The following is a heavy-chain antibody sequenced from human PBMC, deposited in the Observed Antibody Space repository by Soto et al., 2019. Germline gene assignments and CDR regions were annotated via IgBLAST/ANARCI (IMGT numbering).Heavy chain of an antibody. CDR1: CGSFSGYY. Sequence: EALDLTCAVYCGSFSGYYWSWIRQPPGKGLEWIGEINHSGSTNYNPSLKSRVTISVDTSKNQFSLKLSSVTAADTAVYYCARGYSYGYFDYWGQGTLVTVSS. V-gene: IGHV4-34*01. CDR3: ARGYSYGYFDY. J-gene: IGHJ4*02. D-gene: IGHD5-18*01. CDR2: INHSGST.